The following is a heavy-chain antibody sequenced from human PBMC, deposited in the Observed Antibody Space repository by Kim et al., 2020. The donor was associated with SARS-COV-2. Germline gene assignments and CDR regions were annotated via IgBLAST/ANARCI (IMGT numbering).Heavy chain of an antibody. Sequence: SETLSLTCAVYGGSFSGYYWSWIRQPPGKGLEWIGKINHSGSTNYNPSLKSRVTISVDTSKNQFSLKLSSVTAADTAVYYCARGRPAAGIFRPFDYWGQGTLVTVSS. CDR3: ARGRPAAGIFRPFDY. V-gene: IGHV4-34*01. CDR2: INHSGST. D-gene: IGHD6-13*01. CDR1: GGSFSGYY. J-gene: IGHJ4*02.